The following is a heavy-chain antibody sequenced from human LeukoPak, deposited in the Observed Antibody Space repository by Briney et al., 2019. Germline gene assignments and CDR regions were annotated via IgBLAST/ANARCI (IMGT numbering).Heavy chain of an antibody. V-gene: IGHV4-30-2*01. CDR1: GGSISSGGYS. J-gene: IGHJ4*02. D-gene: IGHD3-9*01. Sequence: SETLSLTCAVSGGSISSGGYSWYWIRQPPGKGLEWIGYIFHSGSTDYNPSLKSRVTISLDRSKNQFSLNLSSVTAADTAVYYCARVAYDILTGYYNVFDYWGQGALVTVSS. CDR2: IFHSGST. CDR3: ARVAYDILTGYYNVFDY.